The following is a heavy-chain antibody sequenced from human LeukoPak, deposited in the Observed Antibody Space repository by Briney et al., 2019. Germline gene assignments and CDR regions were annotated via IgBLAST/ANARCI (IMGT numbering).Heavy chain of an antibody. V-gene: IGHV4-30-4*01. J-gene: IGHJ4*02. CDR3: ARGSQPSGYWPLDY. CDR2: IYYSGSS. Sequence: PSETLSLTCTVSGGSISSGDYYWSWIRQPPGKGLEWIGYIYYSGSSYYNPSLKSRVTISVDTSKSQFSLKLSSVTAADTAVYYCARGSQPSGYWPLDYWGQGTLVAVSS. D-gene: IGHD3-3*01. CDR1: GGSISSGDYY.